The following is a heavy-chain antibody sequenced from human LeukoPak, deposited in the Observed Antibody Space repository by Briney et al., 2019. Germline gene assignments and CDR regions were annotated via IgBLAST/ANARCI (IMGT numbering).Heavy chain of an antibody. V-gene: IGHV1-69*04. CDR2: IIPIFGIA. J-gene: IGHJ4*02. D-gene: IGHD3-22*01. CDR3: ARDPDYYDSRPLDY. Sequence: GSSVKASCKASGGAFSSYAISWVRQAPGQGREWMGRIIPIFGIANYAQKFQGRVTITADKSTSTAYMELSSLRSEDTAVYYCARDPDYYDSRPLDYWGQGTLVTVSS. CDR1: GGAFSSYA.